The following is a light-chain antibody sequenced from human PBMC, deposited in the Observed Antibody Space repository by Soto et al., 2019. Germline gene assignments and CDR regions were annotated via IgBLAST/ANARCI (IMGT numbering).Light chain of an antibody. V-gene: IGLV2-11*01. Sequence: GLTQPPSSPVSPGQPVAISFTGTSSDVGGYTYVSWYQQHPGKAPKVMIYDVSKRPSGVPDRFSGSKSGNTASLTISGLQSEDEADYYCCSYAGRYTYVFGTGTKVTVL. CDR3: CSYAGRYTYV. J-gene: IGLJ1*01. CDR1: SSDVGGYTY. CDR2: DVS.